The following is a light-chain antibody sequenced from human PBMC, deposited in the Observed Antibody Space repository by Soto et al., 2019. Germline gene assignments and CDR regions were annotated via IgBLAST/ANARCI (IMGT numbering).Light chain of an antibody. J-gene: IGKJ1*01. CDR3: QQYCNLPWT. V-gene: IGKV3D-7*01. CDR1: QFISSNY. Sequence: EIVMTQSPATLSLSPGDRATLSCRASQFISSNYLSWYQQKPGQPPRLLIYGASTRATGIPDRFSGSGSETDFTPTISSLQPEDFAVYYCQQYCNLPWTFGHGTKVDIK. CDR2: GAS.